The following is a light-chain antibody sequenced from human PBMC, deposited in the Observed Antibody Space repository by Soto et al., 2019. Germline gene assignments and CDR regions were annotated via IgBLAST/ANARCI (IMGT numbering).Light chain of an antibody. CDR2: AAP. CDR3: QQSYSTHYT. CDR1: QTISTY. Sequence: DIQMTQSPSSLSASVGDRVTITCRASQTISTYLNWYQQKPGKAPKLLIFAAPIFESGVPSRFNGIGSGTDFTLTITSLQPEDFATYYCQQSYSTHYTFGQENKVEIK. V-gene: IGKV1-39*01. J-gene: IGKJ1*01.